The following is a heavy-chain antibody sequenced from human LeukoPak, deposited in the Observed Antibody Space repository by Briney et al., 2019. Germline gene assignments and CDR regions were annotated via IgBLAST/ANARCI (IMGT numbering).Heavy chain of an antibody. J-gene: IGHJ4*02. CDR2: IYHSGST. D-gene: IGHD2-15*01. Sequence: KASETLSLTCTVSGYSISSGYYWGWIRQPPGKGLEWIGSIYHSGSTYYNPSLKSRVTISVDTSKNQFSLKLSSVTAADTAVYYCARDGYCSGGSCYSSTSGFDYWGQGTLVTVSS. V-gene: IGHV4-38-2*02. CDR3: ARDGYCSGGSCYSSTSGFDY. CDR1: GYSISSGYY.